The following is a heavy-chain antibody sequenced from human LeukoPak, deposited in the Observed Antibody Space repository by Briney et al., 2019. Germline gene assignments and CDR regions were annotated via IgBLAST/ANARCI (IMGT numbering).Heavy chain of an antibody. CDR2: INPNTANP. CDR3: ARGAKDSSGYSPTYAFDI. J-gene: IGHJ3*02. Sequence: ASVKVPCKASGYTFTNYPINWVRQAPGQGLEWMGWINPNTANPTYAQDFTGRFAFSLDTSVNTAYLQISSLKAEDTAVYYCARGAKDSSGYSPTYAFDIWGQGTMVTVSS. D-gene: IGHD3-22*01. CDR1: GYTFTNYP. V-gene: IGHV7-4-1*02.